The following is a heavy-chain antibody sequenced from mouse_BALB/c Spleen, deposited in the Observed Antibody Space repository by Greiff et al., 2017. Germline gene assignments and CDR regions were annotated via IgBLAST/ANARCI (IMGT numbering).Heavy chain of an antibody. CDR1: GFTFSSYG. J-gene: IGHJ1*01. CDR2: ISSGGSYT. D-gene: IGHD1-1*01. CDR3: ASPHYYGSSHWYFDV. Sequence: EVKLVESGGDLVKPGGSLKLSCAASGFTFSSYGMSWVRQTPDKRLEWVATISSGGSYTYYPDSVKGRFTISRDNAKNTLYLQMSSLKSEDTAMYYCASPHYYGSSHWYFDVWGAGTTVTVSS. V-gene: IGHV5-6*02.